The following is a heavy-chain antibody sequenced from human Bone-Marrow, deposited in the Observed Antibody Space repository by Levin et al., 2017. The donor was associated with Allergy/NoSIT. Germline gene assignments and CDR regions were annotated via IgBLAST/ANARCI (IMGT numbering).Heavy chain of an antibody. CDR1: GGTFDAFS. Sequence: SVKVSCKASGGTFDAFSVSWVRQVPGQGLEWMGMIVPIMASANYARKFQGRVAISADTFINTVYMEIRSLTEEDTGVYYCAGGDDGSSWYLFNYWSQGSQVTVS. V-gene: IGHV1-69*08. D-gene: IGHD6-13*01. CDR3: AGGDDGSSWYLFNY. CDR2: IVPIMASA. J-gene: IGHJ4*02.